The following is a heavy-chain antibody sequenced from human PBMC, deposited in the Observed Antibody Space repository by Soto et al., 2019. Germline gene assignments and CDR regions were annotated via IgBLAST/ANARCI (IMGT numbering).Heavy chain of an antibody. CDR1: GYIFTAYG. V-gene: IGHV5-51*01. CDR3: ARRTVTSLDYGMDV. D-gene: IGHD4-4*01. CDR2: IYPSDSDT. Sequence: PGESLKISCQASGYIFTAYGIGWVRQMPGKGLEWMGVIYPSDSDTTYHPSMEGHVTVSVDKSVSTAYVHWSSLKASDTATYYCARRTVTSLDYGMDVWGQGTTVTVSS. J-gene: IGHJ6*02.